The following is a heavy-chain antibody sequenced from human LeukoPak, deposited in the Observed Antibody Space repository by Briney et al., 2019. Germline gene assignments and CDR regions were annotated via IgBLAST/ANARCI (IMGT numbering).Heavy chain of an antibody. D-gene: IGHD2/OR15-2a*01. CDR3: ARVGTTSNFYYYYGMDV. Sequence: PGGSLGRSCAASGFTFSSYWMYWVRQAPGKGLVWVSRINSDGSTTSYADSVKGRFTISRDNAKNTLYLQMNSLRAEDTAVYYCARVGTTSNFYYYYGMDVWGRGTTVTVSS. V-gene: IGHV3-74*01. CDR2: INSDGSTT. J-gene: IGHJ6*02. CDR1: GFTFSSYW.